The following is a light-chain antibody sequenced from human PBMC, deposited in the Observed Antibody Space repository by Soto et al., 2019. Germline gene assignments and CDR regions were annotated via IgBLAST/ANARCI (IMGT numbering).Light chain of an antibody. CDR1: QSVSGN. CDR2: DAS. V-gene: IGKV3-15*01. J-gene: IGKJ4*01. CDR3: QQYNNWPLT. Sequence: IVMTQNPATLSVSPWEIATLSCRASQSVSGNLSWYQQKPCQAPRLLIYDASTKATSVPARFSGSGSVTEFTLTISSLQSEDFAVYYCQQYNNWPLTFGGGTKVDI.